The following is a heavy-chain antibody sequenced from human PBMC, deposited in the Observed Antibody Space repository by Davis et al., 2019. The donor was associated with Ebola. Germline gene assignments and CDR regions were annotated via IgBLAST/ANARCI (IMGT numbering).Heavy chain of an antibody. J-gene: IGHJ4*02. D-gene: IGHD3-16*01. V-gene: IGHV4-34*01. CDR2: INHSGST. CDR1: SGSFSGYY. Sequence: SETLSLTCAVYSGSFSGYYWSWIRQPPGKGLEWIGEINHSGSTNYNPSLKSRVTISVDTSKNQFSLKLSSVTAADTAVYYCARVAAGGEGYWGQGTLVTVSS. CDR3: ARVAAGGEGY.